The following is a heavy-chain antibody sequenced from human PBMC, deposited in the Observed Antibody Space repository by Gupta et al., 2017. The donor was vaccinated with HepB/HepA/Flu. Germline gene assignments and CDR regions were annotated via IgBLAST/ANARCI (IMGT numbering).Heavy chain of an antibody. CDR3: ANGCIGGSCDNVLGY. D-gene: IGHD2-15*01. Sequence: EVQLLESGGGLVQPGGSLRLSCAASGFTFSNYGMHWVRQAPGKGLEWVSGITPSGNTYYRDSVKGRFSTSRDNSLNTLYLQMNNLRDEDTAVYYCANGCIGGSCDNVLGYWGQGTLVTVSS. CDR1: GFTFSNYG. V-gene: IGHV3-23*01. CDR2: ITPSGNT. J-gene: IGHJ4*02.